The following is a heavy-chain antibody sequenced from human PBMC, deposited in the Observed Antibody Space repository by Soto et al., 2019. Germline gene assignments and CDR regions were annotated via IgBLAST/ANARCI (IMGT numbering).Heavy chain of an antibody. J-gene: IGHJ4*02. CDR1: GESFSGYF. Sequence: TSETLSLTCAVYGESFSGYFWTWIRQPPGKGLEWIGEISHSGSTNYNPSLKSRLTISVDTSKNQFSLKLSSVTAADTAVYYCARGPWLRSSFDSWGQGTLVTVSS. CDR2: ISHSGST. CDR3: ARGPWLRSSFDS. V-gene: IGHV4-34*01. D-gene: IGHD5-12*01.